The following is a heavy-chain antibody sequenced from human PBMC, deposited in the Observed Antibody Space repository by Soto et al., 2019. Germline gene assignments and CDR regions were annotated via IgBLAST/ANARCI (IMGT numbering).Heavy chain of an antibody. D-gene: IGHD4-17*01. Sequence: GGSLRLSCAASGITFSSYAMSWVRQAPGKGLEWVSAISGSGGSTYYADSVKGRFTISRDNSKNTLYLQMNSLRAEDTAVYYCAKDHGDYSYYFDYWGQGTLVTVSS. CDR2: ISGSGGST. J-gene: IGHJ4*02. CDR1: GITFSSYA. V-gene: IGHV3-23*01. CDR3: AKDHGDYSYYFDY.